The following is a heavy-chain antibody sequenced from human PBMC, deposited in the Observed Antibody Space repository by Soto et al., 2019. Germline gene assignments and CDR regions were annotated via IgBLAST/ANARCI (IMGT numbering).Heavy chain of an antibody. D-gene: IGHD2-2*01. Sequence: ASVKVSCKASGYTFTSYYMHWVRQAPGQGLEWMGIINPSGGSTSYAQKFQGRVTITADESTSTAYMELSSLRSEDTAVYYCARDKVVLVPAAARQVHLYNWFDPWGQGTLVTVSS. CDR2: INPSGGST. CDR3: ARDKVVLVPAAARQVHLYNWFDP. V-gene: IGHV1-46*01. CDR1: GYTFTSYY. J-gene: IGHJ5*02.